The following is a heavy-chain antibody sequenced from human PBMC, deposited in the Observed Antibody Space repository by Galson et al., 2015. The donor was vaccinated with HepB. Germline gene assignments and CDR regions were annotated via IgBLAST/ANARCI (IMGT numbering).Heavy chain of an antibody. CDR2: ISSSSSTI. D-gene: IGHD2-15*01. J-gene: IGHJ4*02. Sequence: SLRLSCAASGFTFSSYSMNWVRQAPGKGLEWVSYISSSSSTIYYADSVKGRFTISRDNAKNSLYPQMNSLRDEDTAVYYCARDLCSGGSCYGDYWGQGTLITVAS. CDR1: GFTFSSYS. V-gene: IGHV3-48*02. CDR3: ARDLCSGGSCYGDY.